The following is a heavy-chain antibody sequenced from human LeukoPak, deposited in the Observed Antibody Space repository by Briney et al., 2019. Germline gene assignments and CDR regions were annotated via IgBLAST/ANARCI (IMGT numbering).Heavy chain of an antibody. J-gene: IGHJ4*02. D-gene: IGHD4-17*01. CDR1: GGSFSNYY. CDR3: APIFGDYSDFDS. CDR2: ITHHGST. Sequence: PSETLSLTCAVYGGSFSNYYLSWVRQPPGKGLEWIGEITHHGSTNYNPPLESRVTISVDTSKNQFSLKLSSVAAADTAVYYCAPIFGDYSDFDSWGQGTLVTVSS. V-gene: IGHV4-34*01.